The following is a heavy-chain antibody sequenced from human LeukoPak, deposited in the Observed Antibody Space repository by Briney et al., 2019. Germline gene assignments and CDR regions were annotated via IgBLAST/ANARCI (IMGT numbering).Heavy chain of an antibody. V-gene: IGHV1-2*02. CDR3: ASYSTSSGDAFDI. CDR2: INPNSGDT. Sequence: GASVKVSCKASGYTFSGQYIHWVRQSPGQGLEWVGWINPNSGDTDYAQKFQGRVTMTRDTSISTAYIELSSLRSDDTAVYYCASYSTSSGDAFDIWGQGTMVTVSS. CDR1: GYTFSGQY. J-gene: IGHJ3*02. D-gene: IGHD6-6*01.